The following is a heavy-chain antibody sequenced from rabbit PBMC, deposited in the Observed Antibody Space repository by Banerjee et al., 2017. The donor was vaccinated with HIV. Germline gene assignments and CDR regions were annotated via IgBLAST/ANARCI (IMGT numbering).Heavy chain of an antibody. CDR1: AFSFSSSYW. CDR3: ARDLAGVIGWNFNL. D-gene: IGHD4-1*01. CDR2: IYTASSGNT. Sequence: QEQLEESGGDLVKPEGSLTLTCTASAFSFSSSYWICWVRQAPGKGLEWIASIYTASSGNTVYASWAKGRFTISKASWTTVTLQMTSLTAADTASYFCARDLAGVIGWNFNLWGQGTLVTVS. V-gene: IGHV1S45*01. J-gene: IGHJ4*01.